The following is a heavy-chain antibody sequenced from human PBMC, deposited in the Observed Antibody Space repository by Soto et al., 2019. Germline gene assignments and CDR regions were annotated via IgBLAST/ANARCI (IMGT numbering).Heavy chain of an antibody. D-gene: IGHD5-18*01. Sequence: EVQLVESGGGLVKPGGSLRLSCAASGFTFSSYSMNWVRQAPGKGLEWVSSISSSSSYIYYADSVKGRFTISRDNAKNSLYLQMNSLRAEDTAVYYCARAGGAAMVLRSRYYYGMDVWGQGTTVTVSS. V-gene: IGHV3-21*01. CDR3: ARAGGAAMVLRSRYYYGMDV. J-gene: IGHJ6*02. CDR2: ISSSSSYI. CDR1: GFTFSSYS.